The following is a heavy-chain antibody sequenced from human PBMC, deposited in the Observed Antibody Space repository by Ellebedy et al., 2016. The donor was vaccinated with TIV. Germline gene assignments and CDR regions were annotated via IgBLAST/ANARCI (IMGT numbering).Heavy chain of an antibody. V-gene: IGHV4-39*01. D-gene: IGHD3-3*01. Sequence: SETLSLXXTVSGGSISSSSYYWGWIRQPPGKGLEWIGSIYYSGSTYYNPSLKSRVTISVDTSKNQFSLKLSSVTAADTAVYYCASHRARFLEWSSMDVWGKGTTVTVSS. CDR1: GGSISSSSYY. CDR3: ASHRARFLEWSSMDV. J-gene: IGHJ6*03. CDR2: IYYSGST.